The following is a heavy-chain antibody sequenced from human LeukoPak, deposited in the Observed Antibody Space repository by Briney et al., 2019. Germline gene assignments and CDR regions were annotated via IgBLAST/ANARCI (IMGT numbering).Heavy chain of an antibody. CDR3: ARDAGGGYDSYGLDV. J-gene: IGHJ6*02. V-gene: IGHV3-53*01. CDR1: AYTFSSHG. D-gene: IGHD5-12*01. CDR2: LHPGGRT. Sequence: GGSLRLSGSASAYTFSSHGLTWVRHAPGHGLEGVSLLHPGGRTYAPDFVRGRFTIFRDHAQNPLHVQMDSLRVEDTAVYYCARDAGGGYDSYGLDVWGQGTTVTVAS.